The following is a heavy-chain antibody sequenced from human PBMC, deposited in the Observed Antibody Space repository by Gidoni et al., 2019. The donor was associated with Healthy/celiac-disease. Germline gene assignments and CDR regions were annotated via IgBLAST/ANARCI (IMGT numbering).Heavy chain of an antibody. J-gene: IGHJ4*02. CDR1: GFTFDDYG. Sequence: EVQLVESGGGVVRPGGSLRLSCAASGFTFDDYGMSWVRQAPGKGLEWVSGINWNGGSTGYADSVKGRFTISRDNAKNSLYLQMNSLRAEDTALYHCARGPYYDILTGYYPFDYWGQGTLVTVSS. CDR2: INWNGGST. V-gene: IGHV3-20*01. CDR3: ARGPYYDILTGYYPFDY. D-gene: IGHD3-9*01.